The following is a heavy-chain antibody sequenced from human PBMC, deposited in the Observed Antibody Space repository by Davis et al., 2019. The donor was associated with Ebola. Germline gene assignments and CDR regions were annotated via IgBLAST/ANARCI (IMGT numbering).Heavy chain of an antibody. D-gene: IGHD3-16*02. CDR2: IIPIFGTA. J-gene: IGHJ6*02. Sequence: SVKVSCKASGGTFSTYAISWVRQAPGQGLEWMGGIIPIFGTANYAQKFQGRVTITADKSTSTAYMELSSLRSEDTAVYYCARDYLDGMDVWGQGTTVTVSS. CDR1: GGTFSTYA. CDR3: ARDYLDGMDV. V-gene: IGHV1-69*06.